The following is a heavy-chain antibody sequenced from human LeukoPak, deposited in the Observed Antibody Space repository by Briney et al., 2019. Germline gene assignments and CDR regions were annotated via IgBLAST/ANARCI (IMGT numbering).Heavy chain of an antibody. Sequence: GESLKISCKGSGYSFTSYWIGWGRQMPGKGIEWMGIIYPGDSDTRYSPPFKGQVTIAADKYISTAYMQWSSLKASDTAMYYCARHGSSWDFDYWAQATLATVSS. D-gene: IGHD6-13*01. V-gene: IGHV5-51*01. J-gene: IGHJ4*02. CDR2: IYPGDSDT. CDR1: GYSFTSYW. CDR3: ARHGSSWDFDY.